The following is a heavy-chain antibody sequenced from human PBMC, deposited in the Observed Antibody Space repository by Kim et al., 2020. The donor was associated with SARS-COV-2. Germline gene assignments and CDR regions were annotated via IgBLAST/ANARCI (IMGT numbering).Heavy chain of an antibody. CDR1: GFTFNDYS. D-gene: IGHD3-10*01. CDR2: ISSRSTYI. J-gene: IGHJ4*02. Sequence: GGSLRLSCGASGFTFNDYSMNWVRQAPGKGLEWVASISSRSTYIYYADSAKGRFTISRDNAKNSLYLQMNSLRDEDTAVYYCARKWLSGNQEIWYFDYWGQGTLVTVSS. CDR3: ARKWLSGNQEIWYFDY. V-gene: IGHV3-21*01.